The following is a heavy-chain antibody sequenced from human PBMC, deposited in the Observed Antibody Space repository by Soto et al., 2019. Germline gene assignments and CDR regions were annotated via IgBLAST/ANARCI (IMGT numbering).Heavy chain of an antibody. CDR3: ARSIPGRTAFDS. Sequence: EVHLVESGGGLVQPGGSLRLSCAGSGFSFSDYYIDWVRQAPGKGLEWVGRSRDKGNSYSTDSAASVKGRFTVSRDTSKNSLYLQMNSLKADDTALYYCARSIPGRTAFDSWGQGTLVTVSS. V-gene: IGHV3-72*01. CDR1: GFSFSDYY. CDR2: SRDKGNSYST. J-gene: IGHJ4*02. D-gene: IGHD1-1*01.